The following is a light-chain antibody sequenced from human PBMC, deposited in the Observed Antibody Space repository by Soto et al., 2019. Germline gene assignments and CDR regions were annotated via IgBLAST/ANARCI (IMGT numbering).Light chain of an antibody. CDR3: QQYGGSPGT. V-gene: IGKV3-15*01. CDR2: GAS. Sequence: EVVMTQSPATLSVSPGERVTFSCRASQSLTTNLAWYQHQPGQSPRLLISGASTGASGIPPRFSGSGSGTDFTLTISRLEPEDFAFYYCQQYGGSPGTFGQGTKVDIK. CDR1: QSLTTN. J-gene: IGKJ1*01.